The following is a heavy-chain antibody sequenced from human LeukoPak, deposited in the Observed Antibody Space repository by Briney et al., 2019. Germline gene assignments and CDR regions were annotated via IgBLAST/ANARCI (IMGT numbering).Heavy chain of an antibody. V-gene: IGHV3-53*01. D-gene: IGHD3-16*01. CDR2: IYSGGST. CDR3: ARDMGDQGYYFDY. CDR1: GFTVSSNY. J-gene: IGHJ4*02. Sequence: GGSLRLSCAASGFTVSSNYMSWVRQAPGKGLEWVSVIYSGGSTYYADSVKGRFTISRDNSKNTLYLQMNSLGAEDTAVYYCARDMGDQGYYFDYWGQGTLVTVSS.